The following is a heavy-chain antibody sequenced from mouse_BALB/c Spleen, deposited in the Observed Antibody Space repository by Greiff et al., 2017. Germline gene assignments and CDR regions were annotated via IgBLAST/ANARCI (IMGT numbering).Heavy chain of an antibody. Sequence: QVQLQQSGAELAKPGASVKMSCKASGYTFTSYWLHWVKQRPGQGLEWIGYINPSTGYTEYNQKLKDKATLTADKSSSTAYMQLSSLTSEDSAVYYCTPSMILYAMDYWGQGTSVTVSA. J-gene: IGHJ4*01. D-gene: IGHD2-3*01. CDR2: INPSTGYT. CDR1: GYTFTSYW. CDR3: TPSMILYAMDY. V-gene: IGHV1-7*01.